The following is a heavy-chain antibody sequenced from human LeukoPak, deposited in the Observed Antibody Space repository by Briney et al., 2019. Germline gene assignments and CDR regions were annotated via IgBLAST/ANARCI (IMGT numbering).Heavy chain of an antibody. CDR3: ARYRRGGSTSSSNRRFDP. J-gene: IGHJ5*02. D-gene: IGHD5-12*01. CDR2: ISSSSSYI. V-gene: IGHV3-21*01. CDR1: GFTFSSYS. Sequence: GGSLRLSCAASGFTFSSYSMNWVRQAPGKRLEWVSSISSSSSYIYYADSVKGRFTISRDNAKNSLYLQMNSLRAEDTAVYYCARYRRGGSTSSSNRRFDPWGQGTLVTVSS.